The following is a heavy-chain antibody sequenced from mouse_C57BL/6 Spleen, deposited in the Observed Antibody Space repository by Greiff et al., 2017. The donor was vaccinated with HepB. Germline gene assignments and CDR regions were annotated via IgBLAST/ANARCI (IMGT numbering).Heavy chain of an antibody. CDR1: GFTFSDFY. Sequence: EVQGVESGGGLVQSGRSLRLSCATSGFTFSDFYMEWVRQAPGKGLEWIAASRNKANEYTTEYSASVKGRFIISRDTSQSILYLQMIALRAEDTATYYWARDAGDGLGMDYWGQGTSVTVSS. CDR2: SRNKANEYTT. J-gene: IGHJ4*01. D-gene: IGHD2-3*01. CDR3: ARDAGDGLGMDY. V-gene: IGHV7-1*01.